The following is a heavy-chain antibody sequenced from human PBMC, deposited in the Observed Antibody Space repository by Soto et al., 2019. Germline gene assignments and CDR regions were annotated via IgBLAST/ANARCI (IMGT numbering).Heavy chain of an antibody. CDR2: INHSGST. V-gene: IGHV4-34*01. CDR1: GGSFSGYY. CDR3: ARGRRGSSGWYGGYWFDP. Sequence: SETLSLTXAVYGGSFSGYYWSWIRQPPGKGLEWIGEINHSGSTNYNPSLKSRVTISVDTSKNQFSLKLSSVTAADTAVYYCARGRRGSSGWYGGYWFDPWGQGTLVTVSS. J-gene: IGHJ5*02. D-gene: IGHD6-19*01.